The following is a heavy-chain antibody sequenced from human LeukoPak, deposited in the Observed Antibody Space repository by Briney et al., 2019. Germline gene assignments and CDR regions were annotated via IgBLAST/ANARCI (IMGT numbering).Heavy chain of an antibody. J-gene: IGHJ6*02. V-gene: IGHV4-61*02. CDR3: ARYLYSSSWPYYYYYGMDV. CDR2: IYTSGST. CDR1: GGSIRSGSYY. D-gene: IGHD6-13*01. Sequence: PSETLSLTCTVSGGSIRSGSYYWSWIRQPAGKGLEWIGRIYTSGSTDYNPSLKSRVTISVDTSKNHFSLKLTSVTAADTAVYYCARYLYSSSWPYYYYYGMDVWGQGTTVTVSS.